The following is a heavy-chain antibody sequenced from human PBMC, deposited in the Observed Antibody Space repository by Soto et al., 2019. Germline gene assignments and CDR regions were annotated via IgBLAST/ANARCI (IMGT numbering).Heavy chain of an antibody. Sequence: EVQLVESGGGLVQPGGSLRLSCAASGFTVSSNYISWVRQAPGKGLEWVSVIYSGGSTYYADSVKGRFTISRHNSKNTLYLQMNSLRAEDTAVYYCASTVRSRTAYYFDYWGQGTLVTVSS. J-gene: IGHJ4*02. CDR1: GFTVSSNY. D-gene: IGHD2-8*02. V-gene: IGHV3-53*04. CDR3: ASTVRSRTAYYFDY. CDR2: IYSGGST.